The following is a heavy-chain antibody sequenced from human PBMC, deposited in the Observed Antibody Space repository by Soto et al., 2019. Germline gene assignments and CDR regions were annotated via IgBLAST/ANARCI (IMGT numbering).Heavy chain of an antibody. D-gene: IGHD6-13*01. Sequence: QVQLQQWGAGLLKPSETLSLTCAVYGGSFSGYYWSWIRQPPGKGLEWIGEINHSGSTNYNPSLKSRVTISVDTSKNQFSLKLSSVTAADTAVYYCARGFPTFIAAAGKRRWFDPWGQGTLVTVSS. CDR2: INHSGST. CDR3: ARGFPTFIAAAGKRRWFDP. CDR1: GGSFSGYY. J-gene: IGHJ5*02. V-gene: IGHV4-34*01.